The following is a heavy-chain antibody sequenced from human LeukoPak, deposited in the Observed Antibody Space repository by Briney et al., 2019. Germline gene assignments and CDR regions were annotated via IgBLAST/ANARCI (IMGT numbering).Heavy chain of an antibody. Sequence: GGSLRLSCAASGFTVSSNYMSWVRQAPGKGLEWVSVIYSGGSTYYADSVKGRFTISRDKSKNTLYLQMNSLRAEDTAVYYCARDLRRDYYYYYGMDVWGKGTTVTVSS. CDR3: ARDLRRDYYYYYGMDV. CDR2: IYSGGST. V-gene: IGHV3-53*01. CDR1: GFTVSSNY. J-gene: IGHJ6*04.